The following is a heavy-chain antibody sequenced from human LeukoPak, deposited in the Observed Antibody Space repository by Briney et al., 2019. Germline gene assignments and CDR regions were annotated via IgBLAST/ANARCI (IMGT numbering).Heavy chain of an antibody. V-gene: IGHV3-9*01. D-gene: IGHD1-26*01. Sequence: GRSLRLSCAASGFTFDDYVMHWVRQAPGKGLEWVSGISRNSNSIDYADSVKGRFTISRDNAKNSLYPQMNSLRPEDTALYYCAKDKWQLLGTDAFDIWGLGTMVTVSS. CDR3: AKDKWQLLGTDAFDI. J-gene: IGHJ3*02. CDR2: ISRNSNSI. CDR1: GFTFDDYV.